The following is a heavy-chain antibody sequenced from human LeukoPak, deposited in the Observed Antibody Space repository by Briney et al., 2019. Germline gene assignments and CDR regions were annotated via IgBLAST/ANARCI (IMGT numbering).Heavy chain of an antibody. CDR2: ISWNSGSI. V-gene: IGHV3-9*01. J-gene: IGHJ4*02. CDR1: GFTFDDYA. CDR3: AKTGYPGFSYGHFFDY. Sequence: PGGSLRLSCAASGFTFDDYAMHWVRQAPGKGLEWVSGISWNSGSIGYADSVKGRFTISRDNAKNSLYLQMNSLRAEDTALYYCAKTGYPGFSYGHFFDYWGQGTLVTVSS. D-gene: IGHD5-18*01.